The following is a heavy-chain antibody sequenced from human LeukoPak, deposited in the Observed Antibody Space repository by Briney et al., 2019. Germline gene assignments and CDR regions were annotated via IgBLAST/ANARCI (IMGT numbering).Heavy chain of an antibody. CDR3: ARDRPGNFDWLLSY. D-gene: IGHD3-9*01. J-gene: IGHJ4*02. CDR2: ISAYNGNT. CDR1: GYTFTSYG. V-gene: IGHV1-18*01. Sequence: GASVKVSCKASGYTFTSYGISWVRQAPGQGLEWMGWISAYNGNTNYAQKLQGRVTMTTDTSTSTAYMELRSLRSDDTAVYYCARDRPGNFDWLLSYWGQGTLVTVSS.